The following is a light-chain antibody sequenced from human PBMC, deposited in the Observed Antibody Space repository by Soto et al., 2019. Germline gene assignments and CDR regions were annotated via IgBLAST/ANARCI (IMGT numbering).Light chain of an antibody. V-gene: IGKV3D-20*02. J-gene: IGKJ4*01. CDR3: QQRSNWPLT. CDR1: QSVSSSY. Sequence: EIVLTQSPGTLSLSPGERATLSCRASQSVSSSYLAWYQQKPGQAPRLLIYGASSRATGIPDRFSGSGSGTDFTLTISRLEPEDFAVYYCQQRSNWPLTFGGGTDVEI. CDR2: GAS.